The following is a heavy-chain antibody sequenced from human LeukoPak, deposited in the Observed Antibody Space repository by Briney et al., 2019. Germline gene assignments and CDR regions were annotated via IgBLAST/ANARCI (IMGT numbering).Heavy chain of an antibody. CDR1: AFSFSSHG. Sequence: PGGSLRLSCVPSAFSFSSHGMHWVRQAPGKGLEWVAVISTDANRKYYAYSVEGRFTISRDNSKNTLYLQMDSLRPEDTAVYYCASDRAWNYFDSWGQGTLVTVSS. D-gene: IGHD3-3*01. V-gene: IGHV3-30*03. J-gene: IGHJ4*02. CDR2: ISTDANRK. CDR3: ASDRAWNYFDS.